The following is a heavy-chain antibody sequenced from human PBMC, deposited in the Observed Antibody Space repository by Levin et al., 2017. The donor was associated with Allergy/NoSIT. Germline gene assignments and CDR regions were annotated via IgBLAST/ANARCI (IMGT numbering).Heavy chain of an antibody. Sequence: LSLTCAASGFPFSSYAMHWVRQAPGKGLEWVAVISYDGSNKYYADSVKGRFTISRDNSKNTLYLQMNSLRAEDTAVYYCARDEGCSSTSCYWAEGPYYYYMDVWGKGTTVTVSS. V-gene: IGHV3-30-3*01. CDR1: GFPFSSYA. CDR3: ARDEGCSSTSCYWAEGPYYYYMDV. D-gene: IGHD2-2*01. CDR2: ISYDGSNK. J-gene: IGHJ6*03.